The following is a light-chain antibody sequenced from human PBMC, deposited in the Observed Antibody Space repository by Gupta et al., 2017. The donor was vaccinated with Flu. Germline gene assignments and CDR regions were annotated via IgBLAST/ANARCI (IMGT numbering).Light chain of an antibody. CDR3: MIWHSSAYV. CDR1: SDISVDTYR. CDR2: YNSDSDK. J-gene: IGLJ1*01. Sequence: QAVLTQPSSLSASPGAAASLTCTLRSDISVDTYRIYWYQQKPGSPPQYPLNYNSDSDKQQGSGVPSRFSGSKDASANAGILLIAGLQSEDEADYYCMIWHSSAYVFGTGTEVTVL. V-gene: IGLV5-45*02.